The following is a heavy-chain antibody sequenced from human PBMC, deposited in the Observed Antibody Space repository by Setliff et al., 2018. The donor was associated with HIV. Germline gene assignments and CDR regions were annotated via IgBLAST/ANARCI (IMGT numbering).Heavy chain of an antibody. J-gene: IGHJ4*02. CDR1: NYSISSGYY. V-gene: IGHV4-38-2*01. Sequence: SETLSLTCAVSNYSISSGYYWGWIRQSPGKGLEWIGSMYHSGSTYPNPSLKSRVTMSIDTSKNQLSLKLRSVTAADTAVYYCASGYNYAYSDYWGQGTLVTVSS. D-gene: IGHD5-18*01. CDR2: MYHSGST. CDR3: ASGYNYAYSDY.